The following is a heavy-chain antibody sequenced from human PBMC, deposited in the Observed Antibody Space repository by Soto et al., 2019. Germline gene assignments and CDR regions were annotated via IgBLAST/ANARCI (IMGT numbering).Heavy chain of an antibody. V-gene: IGHV3-48*01. J-gene: IGHJ4*02. CDR3: ARDRYCSSTSCYAPIDY. D-gene: IGHD2-2*01. Sequence: SSSSSTYYADPVKGRFTISRDNAKNSLYLQMNSLRAEDTAVYYCARDRYCSSTSCYAPIDYWGQGTLVTVSS. CDR2: SSSSST.